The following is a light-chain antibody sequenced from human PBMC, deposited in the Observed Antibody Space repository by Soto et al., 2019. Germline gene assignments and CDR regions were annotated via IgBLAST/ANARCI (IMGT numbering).Light chain of an antibody. V-gene: IGLV2-14*03. CDR2: DVS. Sequence: QSVLTQPASVSGSPGQSITISCTGTSTDIGDYNFVSWYQQHPDKAPKLIIYDVSDRPSGVSTRFSGPKSGNTASLTISGLQAADEADYYCSSYTSTTTHILFGGGTKLTVL. J-gene: IGLJ2*01. CDR1: STDIGDYNF. CDR3: SSYTSTTTHIL.